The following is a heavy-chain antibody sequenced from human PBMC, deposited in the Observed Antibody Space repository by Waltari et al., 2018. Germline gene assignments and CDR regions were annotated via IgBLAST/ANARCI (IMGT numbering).Heavy chain of an antibody. Sequence: QLQLQESGPGLVKPSETLSLTCTVSGGSISSSSYYWGWIRQPPGKGLEWIGSIYYSGSTYHNPALKSRVTISVDTSKNQFSLKLSSVTAADTAVYYCASYYGSGSYLFDYWGQGTLVTVSS. D-gene: IGHD3-10*01. CDR2: IYYSGST. CDR1: GGSISSSSYY. V-gene: IGHV4-39*01. J-gene: IGHJ4*02. CDR3: ASYYGSGSYLFDY.